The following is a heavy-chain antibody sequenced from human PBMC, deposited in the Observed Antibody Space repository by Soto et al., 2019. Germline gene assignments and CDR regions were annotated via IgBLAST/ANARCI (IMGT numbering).Heavy chain of an antibody. J-gene: IGHJ6*02. V-gene: IGHV5-10-1*01. Sequence: GESLKISCKGSGYSFTSYWISWVRQMPGKGLEWMGRIDPSDSYTNYSPSLQGHVTISADKSISTAYLQWSSLKASDTAMYYCARHGIADYGMDVWGQGTTVTVSS. D-gene: IGHD6-13*01. CDR2: IDPSDSYT. CDR3: ARHGIADYGMDV. CDR1: GYSFTSYW.